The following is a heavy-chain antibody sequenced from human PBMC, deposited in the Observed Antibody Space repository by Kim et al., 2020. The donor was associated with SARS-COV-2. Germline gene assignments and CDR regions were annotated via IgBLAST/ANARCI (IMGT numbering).Heavy chain of an antibody. V-gene: IGHV3-30*04. D-gene: IGHD1-1*01. Sequence: GGSLRLSCAASGITFSSYAMHWVRQAPGKGLEWVAVISYDGSNKYYADSVKGRFTISRDNSKNTLYLQMNSLRAEDTAVYYCASGPAGQLELLDYFDYLGQGTLVTVSS. CDR3: ASGPAGQLELLDYFDY. J-gene: IGHJ4*02. CDR2: ISYDGSNK. CDR1: GITFSSYA.